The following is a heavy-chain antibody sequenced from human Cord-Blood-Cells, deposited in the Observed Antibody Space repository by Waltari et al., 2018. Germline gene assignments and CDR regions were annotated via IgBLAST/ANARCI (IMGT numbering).Heavy chain of an antibody. J-gene: IGHJ4*02. CDR2: INHSGST. V-gene: IGHV4-34*01. Sequence: QVQLQQWGAGLLKPSETLSLTCAVYGGSFSGYYWSWLRQPPGKGLEWIGEINHSGSTNYNPSLKSRVTRSVDTSKNQFSLKLSSVTAADTAVYYCARVGRYSSGWYTGGSDYWGQGTLVTVSS. CDR3: ARVGRYSSGWYTGGSDY. D-gene: IGHD6-19*01. CDR1: GGSFSGYY.